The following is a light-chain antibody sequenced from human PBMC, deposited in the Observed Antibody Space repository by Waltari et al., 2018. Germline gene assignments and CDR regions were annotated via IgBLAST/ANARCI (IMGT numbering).Light chain of an antibody. V-gene: IGLV2-8*01. CDR3: SSYAGSNNFVV. Sequence: QSALTRPPSASGSPGQSVTISCTGTSSDIGGYAYVSWYQQHPGKAPNLMIYEVTKRPSGVPVGFSGSKSGDTASLTVSGLQAEDEADYYGSSYAGSNNFVVFGGGTKVTVL. CDR2: EVT. CDR1: SSDIGGYAY. J-gene: IGLJ2*01.